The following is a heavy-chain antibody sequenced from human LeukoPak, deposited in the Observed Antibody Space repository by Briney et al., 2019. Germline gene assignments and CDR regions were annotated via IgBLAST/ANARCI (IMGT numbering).Heavy chain of an antibody. Sequence: PGGSLRLSCAASGFTFSDYYMSWIRQAPGKGLEWVSYISSSGSTINYADSVKGRFTISRDNAETTLYLQMNSLRAEGTAVYYCARDGLWFGELVYYYYYMDVWGKGTTVTVSS. CDR3: ARDGLWFGELVYYYYYMDV. D-gene: IGHD3-10*01. CDR1: GFTFSDYY. J-gene: IGHJ6*03. CDR2: ISSSGSTI. V-gene: IGHV3-11*04.